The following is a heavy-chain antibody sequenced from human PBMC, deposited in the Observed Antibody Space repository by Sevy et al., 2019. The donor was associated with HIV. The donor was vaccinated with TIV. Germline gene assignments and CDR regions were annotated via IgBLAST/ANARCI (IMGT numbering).Heavy chain of an antibody. CDR1: GGSISSSSYY. CDR3: AGGYSCCYYYYYYMDV. D-gene: IGHD5-18*01. CDR2: IYYSGST. V-gene: IGHV4-39*01. Sequence: SEILSLTCTVSGGSISSSSYYWGWIRQPPGKGLEWIGSIYYSGSTYYNPSLKSRVTISVDTSKNQFSLKLSSVTAADTAVYYCAGGYSCCYYYYYYMDVWGKGTTVTVSS. J-gene: IGHJ6*03.